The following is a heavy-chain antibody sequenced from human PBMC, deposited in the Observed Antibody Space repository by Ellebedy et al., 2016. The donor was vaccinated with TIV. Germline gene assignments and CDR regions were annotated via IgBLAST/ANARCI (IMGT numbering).Heavy chain of an antibody. V-gene: IGHV3-30*18. Sequence: GGSLRLXCAASGFTFSSYGMHWVRQAPGKGLEWVAVISYDGSNKYYADSVKGRFTISRDNSKNTLYLQMNSLRVEDTAVYYCAKVIGGSGSTPDYWGQGTLVTVSS. J-gene: IGHJ4*02. CDR2: ISYDGSNK. CDR1: GFTFSSYG. D-gene: IGHD3-10*01. CDR3: AKVIGGSGSTPDY.